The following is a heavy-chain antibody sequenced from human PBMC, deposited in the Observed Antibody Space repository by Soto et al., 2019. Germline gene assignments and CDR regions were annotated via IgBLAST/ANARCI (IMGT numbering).Heavy chain of an antibody. J-gene: IGHJ6*02. CDR1: GASMTKNNHY. V-gene: IGHV4-39*01. CDR2: TFYSGNT. CDR3: AIANRKQHRNNYYDSRGARKVYYYGMDV. D-gene: IGHD3-22*01. Sequence: NPSETLSLTCTVSGASMTKNNHYWAWIRQPPGRGLEWIATTFYSGNTYYNPSLKSRLTVSVDTSNNQFSLKLSSVTAADTAVYYCAIANRKQHRNNYYDSRGARKVYYYGMDVWGQGTTVTVSS.